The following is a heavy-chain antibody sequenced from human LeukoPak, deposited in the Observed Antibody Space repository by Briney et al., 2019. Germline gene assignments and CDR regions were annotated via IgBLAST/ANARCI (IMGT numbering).Heavy chain of an antibody. CDR1: GFTFSSYG. V-gene: IGHV3-30*18. CDR2: ISYDGSSK. CDR3: AKALGIAAAGLGFDP. D-gene: IGHD6-13*01. J-gene: IGHJ5*02. Sequence: GGSLRLSCAASGFTFSSYGMHWVRQAPGKGLEWVAVISYDGSSKYYADSVKGRFTISRDNSKNTLYLQMNSLRAEDTAVYYCAKALGIAAAGLGFDPWGQGTLVTVSS.